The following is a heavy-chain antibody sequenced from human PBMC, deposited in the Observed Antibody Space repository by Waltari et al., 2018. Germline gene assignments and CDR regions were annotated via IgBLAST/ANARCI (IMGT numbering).Heavy chain of an antibody. Sequence: QVQLVQSGAEVKKPGSSVKVSCKASGGTFSSYTISWVRQAPGQGLEWMGRIIPILGIANYAQKFQGRVTITADKSTSTAYMALSSLRSEDTAVYYCARGSLAAAGLGYFDYWGQGTLVTVSS. CDR1: GGTFSSYT. J-gene: IGHJ4*02. V-gene: IGHV1-69*02. CDR2: IIPILGIA. CDR3: ARGSLAAAGLGYFDY. D-gene: IGHD6-13*01.